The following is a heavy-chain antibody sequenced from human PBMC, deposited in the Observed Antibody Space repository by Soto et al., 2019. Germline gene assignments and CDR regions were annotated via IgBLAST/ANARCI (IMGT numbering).Heavy chain of an antibody. J-gene: IGHJ6*02. CDR2: LYSSRDT. CDR3: ARHPGYCSGGSCNGHYTLDV. V-gene: IGHV4-39*01. D-gene: IGHD2-15*01. Sequence: ASETLSLTCSVSGGSISSNSYSWGWIRQPPGKGLEWIGTLYSSRDTYYNPSLKSRVTISADTSQNQFSLDLTSVTATDTAVYFCARHPGYCSGGSCNGHYTLDVWGQGTTVTVSS. CDR1: GGSISSNSYS.